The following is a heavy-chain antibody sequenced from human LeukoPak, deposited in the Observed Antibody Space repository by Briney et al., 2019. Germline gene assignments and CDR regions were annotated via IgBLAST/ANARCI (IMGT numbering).Heavy chain of an antibody. CDR3: ARAYSSPDWFDP. D-gene: IGHD3-22*01. CDR2: IKVDGSEK. V-gene: IGHV3-7*04. Sequence: PGGSLRLSCEASGFTFSNSWMSWVRQAPGKGLEWVANIKVDGSEKYYVDSVKGRFTISRDNAKNSLYLQMNSLRAEDTAVYYCARAYSSPDWFDPWGQGTLVTVSS. CDR1: GFTFSNSW. J-gene: IGHJ5*02.